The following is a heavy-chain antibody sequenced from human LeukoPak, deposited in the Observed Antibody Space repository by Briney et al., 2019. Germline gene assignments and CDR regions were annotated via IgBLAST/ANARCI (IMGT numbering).Heavy chain of an antibody. V-gene: IGHV3-30-3*01. J-gene: IGHJ4*02. CDR3: ARDLQDGVPTGY. CDR1: GFTFGSYA. D-gene: IGHD4-17*01. Sequence: QPGGSLRLSCAASGFTFGSYAMHWVRQAPGKGLEWVAVISYDGSNKYYADSVKGRFTISRDNSKNTLYLQMNSLRAEDTAVYYCARDLQDGVPTGYWGQGTLVIVS. CDR2: ISYDGSNK.